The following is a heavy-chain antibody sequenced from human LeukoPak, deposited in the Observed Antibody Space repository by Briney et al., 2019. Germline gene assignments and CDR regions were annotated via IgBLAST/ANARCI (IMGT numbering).Heavy chain of an antibody. CDR1: RYTFTGYY. D-gene: IGHD1-26*01. J-gene: IGHJ3*02. CDR3: ARGRLVESTADAFHI. CDR2: INPNSGGT. V-gene: IGHV1-2*02. Sequence: ASVKVSCKASRYTFTGYYIHWVRQAPRQGLEWMGWINPNSGGTNYAQKFQGRVTVTRDTSISTAYMELSSLRSDDTAVYYCARGRLVESTADAFHIWGQGTMVTVSS.